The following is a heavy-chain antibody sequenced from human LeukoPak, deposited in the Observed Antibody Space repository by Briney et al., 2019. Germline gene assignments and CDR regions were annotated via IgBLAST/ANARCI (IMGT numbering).Heavy chain of an antibody. Sequence: EASVKVSCKASGYTFTSYGISWVRQAPGQGLEWMGWISAYNGNTNYAQRLQGRVTMTTDTSTSTAYMELSSLRSEDTAVYYCARDSIWGSGTYGFDYWGQGALVTVSS. CDR2: ISAYNGNT. CDR3: ARDSIWGSGTYGFDY. V-gene: IGHV1-18*01. CDR1: GYTFTSYG. J-gene: IGHJ4*02. D-gene: IGHD1-26*01.